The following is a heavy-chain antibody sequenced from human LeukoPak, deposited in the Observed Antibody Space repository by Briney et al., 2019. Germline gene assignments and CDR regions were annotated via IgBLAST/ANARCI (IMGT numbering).Heavy chain of an antibody. J-gene: IGHJ4*02. CDR2: ISLDGSTK. CDR3: ARDDRGYCSGGTCYRIDY. D-gene: IGHD2-15*01. CDR1: GFIFSNYA. Sequence: GGSLRLSCAASGFIFSNYAMHWVRQAPGKGLEWVAVISLDGSTKYYADSVKGRFTIPRDNSKNTLYLQMNSLRVEDTAVYYCARDDRGYCSGGTCYRIDYWGQGTLVTVSS. V-gene: IGHV3-30-3*01.